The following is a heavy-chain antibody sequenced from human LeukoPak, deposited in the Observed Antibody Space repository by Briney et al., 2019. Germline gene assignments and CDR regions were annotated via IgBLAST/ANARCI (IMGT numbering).Heavy chain of an antibody. V-gene: IGHV3-23*01. CDR1: GFTFSIYA. D-gene: IGHD3-22*01. J-gene: IGHJ4*02. CDR3: AKDRPNYYDSSGHYYRRDGDY. Sequence: GGSLRLSCAASGFTFSIYAMSWVRQAPGKGLEWVSSITSRDGDTFYAESVKGRFTISRDNSENTLYLQMNSLRAEDTAVYYCAKDRPNYYDSSGHYYRRDGDYWGQGTLVTVSS. CDR2: ITSRDGDT.